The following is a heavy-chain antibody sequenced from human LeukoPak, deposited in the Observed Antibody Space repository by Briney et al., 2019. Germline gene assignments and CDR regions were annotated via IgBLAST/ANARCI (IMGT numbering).Heavy chain of an antibody. Sequence: GASVKLSCKASGYTFTSCDINWVRQAPGQGLEWMGWMKPDSADTGYAQKFQGRVTMTRNTSISTAYMELSSLRSEDTAVYYCARGPPERSSSDYWGQGTLVTVSS. J-gene: IGHJ4*02. CDR1: GYTFTSCD. D-gene: IGHD6-13*01. CDR3: ARGPPERSSSDY. CDR2: MKPDSADT. V-gene: IGHV1-8*01.